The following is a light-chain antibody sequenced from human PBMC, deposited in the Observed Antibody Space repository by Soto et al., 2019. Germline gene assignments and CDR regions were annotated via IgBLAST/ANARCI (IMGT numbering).Light chain of an antibody. V-gene: IGLV2-14*03. Sequence: QSALTQPASVSGSPGQSITISCTGTSRDVGSYNYVSWFQHHPGKVPQLMISDVSNRPSGVSNRFSGSKSGNTASLTISGLQAEDEADYYCSSYTSGSTVIFGGGTKLTVL. CDR2: DVS. J-gene: IGLJ2*01. CDR3: SSYTSGSTVI. CDR1: SRDVGSYNY.